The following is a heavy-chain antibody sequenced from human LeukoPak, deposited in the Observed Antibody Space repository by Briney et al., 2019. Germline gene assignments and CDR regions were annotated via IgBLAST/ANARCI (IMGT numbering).Heavy chain of an antibody. V-gene: IGHV1-2*06. D-gene: IGHD2-15*01. J-gene: IGHJ4*02. CDR3: ARDLGLYGYCSGGSCYSEDY. CDR2: INPNSGGT. Sequence: ASVKVSCKASGGTFTGYYVHWVRQAPGQGLEWMGRINPNSGGTNYAQKFQGRVTMTRDTSISTAYMELSRLRSDDTAVYYCARDLGLYGYCSGGSCYSEDYWGQGTLVTVSS. CDR1: GGTFTGYY.